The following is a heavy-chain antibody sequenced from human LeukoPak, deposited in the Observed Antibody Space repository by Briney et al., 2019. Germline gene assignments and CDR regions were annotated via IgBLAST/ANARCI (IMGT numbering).Heavy chain of an antibody. J-gene: IGHJ4*02. Sequence: KPSETLSLTCTVSGSSISRYYWSWLRPPPGKGLEWIGYIYHSGSTNYSPSLKSRVTISLDTSKNQFSLNLSSVTAADTAVYYCARDRPYYFGSGSYYDGFDSWGQGTLVTVSS. V-gene: IGHV4-59*01. D-gene: IGHD3-10*01. CDR1: GSSISRYY. CDR3: ARDRPYYFGSGSYYDGFDS. CDR2: IYHSGST.